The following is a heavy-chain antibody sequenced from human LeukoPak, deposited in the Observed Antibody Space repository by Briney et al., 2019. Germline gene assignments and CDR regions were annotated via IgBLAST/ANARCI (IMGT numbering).Heavy chain of an antibody. V-gene: IGHV1-69*04. Sequence: SVKVSCKASGGTFSSYAISWVRQAPGQGLEWMGRIIPILGIANYAQKFQGRVTITADKSTSTAYMELSSLRSEDTAVYYCASDGSGSWAFDIWGQGTMVTVSS. CDR3: ASDGSGSWAFDI. CDR2: IIPILGIA. CDR1: GGTFSSYA. J-gene: IGHJ3*02. D-gene: IGHD3-10*01.